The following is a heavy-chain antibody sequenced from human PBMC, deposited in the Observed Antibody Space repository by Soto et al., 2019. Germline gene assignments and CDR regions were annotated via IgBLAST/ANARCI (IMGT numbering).Heavy chain of an antibody. Sequence: PSEPLSLTCTVSGGSVSNDNFYWSWIRQPPGKGLEYIGYMYSSGYTDYNPSLKSRVTMSIDTSKNQYSLKLSSTTAADTAVYYCAREWSAFDYWGQGTLVTV. CDR3: AREWSAFDY. CDR1: GGSVSNDNFY. CDR2: MYSSGYT. D-gene: IGHD2-15*01. V-gene: IGHV4-61*01. J-gene: IGHJ4*02.